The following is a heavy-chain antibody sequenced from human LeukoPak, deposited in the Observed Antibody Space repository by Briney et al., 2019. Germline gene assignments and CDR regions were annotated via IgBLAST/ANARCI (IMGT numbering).Heavy chain of an antibody. V-gene: IGHV4-39*01. D-gene: IGHD6-19*01. CDR2: IYYSGST. CDR3: ARHDHIAVAGDDRFDY. J-gene: IGHJ4*02. Sequence: SETLSLTCTVFGGSISSSSYYWGWIRQPPGKGLEWIGSIYYSGSTYYNPSLKSRVTISVGTSKNQFSLKLSSVTAADTAVYYCARHDHIAVAGDDRFDYWGQGTLVTVSS. CDR1: GGSISSSSYY.